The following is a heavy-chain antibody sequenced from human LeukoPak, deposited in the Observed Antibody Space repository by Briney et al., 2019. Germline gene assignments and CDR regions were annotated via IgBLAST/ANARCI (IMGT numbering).Heavy chain of an antibody. Sequence: GGSLRLSCSASGFTFSDYAMHWVRRAPGKGLEWVAVISYDERNKYYGDSVRGRFTVSRDNARSTLFLQMNSLRSEDTAVYYCARNLGLGYCTTTSCSVDFWGQGTLVAVSS. CDR2: ISYDERNK. CDR1: GFTFSDYA. CDR3: ARNLGLGYCTTTSCSVDF. V-gene: IGHV3-30*03. D-gene: IGHD3-3*01. J-gene: IGHJ4*02.